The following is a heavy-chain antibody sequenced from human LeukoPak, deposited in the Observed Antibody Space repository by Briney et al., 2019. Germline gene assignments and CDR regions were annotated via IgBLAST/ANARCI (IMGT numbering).Heavy chain of an antibody. CDR3: ARDREFQGAFDI. V-gene: IGHV4-38-2*02. D-gene: IGHD3-10*01. CDR2: IYYSGST. CDR1: GYSISSGYH. Sequence: SETLSLTCTVSGYSISSGYHWGWIRQPPGKGLEWIGSIYYSGSTYYNPSLKSRVTISVDTSKNQFSLKLSSVTAADTAVYYCARDREFQGAFDIWGQGTMVTVSS. J-gene: IGHJ3*02.